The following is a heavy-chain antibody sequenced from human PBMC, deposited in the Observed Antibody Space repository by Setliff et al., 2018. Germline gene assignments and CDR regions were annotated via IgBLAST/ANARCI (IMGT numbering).Heavy chain of an antibody. Sequence: SETLSLTCTVPGGSISSAPYYWSWIRQPAGKGPEWIGHIYTSWSSNYNPSLKSRVTMSIDTSKNQFSLNLSSVTAADTAVYYCARVTGFLYIDVWGKGTTVTVSS. CDR2: IYTSWSS. V-gene: IGHV4-61*09. D-gene: IGHD3-3*01. CDR3: ARVTGFLYIDV. J-gene: IGHJ6*03. CDR1: GGSISSAPYY.